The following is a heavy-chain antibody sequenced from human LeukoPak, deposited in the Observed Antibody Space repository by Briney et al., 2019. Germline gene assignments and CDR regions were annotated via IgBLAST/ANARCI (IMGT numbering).Heavy chain of an antibody. J-gene: IGHJ6*04. Sequence: GGSLRLSCAASGFTFDDYAMHWVRQAPGKGLEWVSLISWDGGSTYYADSVKGRFTISRDNSKNSLYLQMNSLRAEDTALYYCAKSGHPGSIAAAVNMDVGGKGTTVTVSS. D-gene: IGHD6-13*01. V-gene: IGHV3-43D*03. CDR3: AKSGHPGSIAAAVNMDV. CDR2: ISWDGGST. CDR1: GFTFDDYA.